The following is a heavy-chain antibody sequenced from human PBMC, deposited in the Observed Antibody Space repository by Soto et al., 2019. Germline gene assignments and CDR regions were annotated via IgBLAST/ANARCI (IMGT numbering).Heavy chain of an antibody. CDR2: INDRGTST. Sequence: GGSLRLSCAASGFTFSSYAMSWVRQAPGKGLEWVSAINDRGTSTYHADSVKGRFTITRDNAKNSLYLEMNSLRDEDTAVYYCASHYDMWSGYLSPVDYWGQGTLVTVSS. J-gene: IGHJ4*02. D-gene: IGHD3-3*01. CDR3: ASHYDMWSGYLSPVDY. CDR1: GFTFSSYA. V-gene: IGHV3-23*01.